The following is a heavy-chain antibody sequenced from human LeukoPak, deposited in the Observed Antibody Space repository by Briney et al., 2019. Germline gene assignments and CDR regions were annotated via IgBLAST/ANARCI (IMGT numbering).Heavy chain of an antibody. V-gene: IGHV4-4*07. J-gene: IGHJ4*02. CDR3: ARSYYYDSSGYWDYFDY. Sequence: SETLSLTCTVSGGSISSYYWSWIRQPAGKGLEWIGRIYTSGSTNYNPSLKSRVTMSVDTSKNQFSLKLSSVTAADTAVYYCARSYYYDSSGYWDYFDYWAQGTLVTVSS. CDR1: GGSISSYY. D-gene: IGHD3-22*01. CDR2: IYTSGST.